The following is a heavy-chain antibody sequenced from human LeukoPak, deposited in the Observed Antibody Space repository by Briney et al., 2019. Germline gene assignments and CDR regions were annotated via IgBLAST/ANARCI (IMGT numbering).Heavy chain of an antibody. CDR1: GYTFTGYY. J-gene: IGHJ4*02. Sequence: ASVKVSCKASGYTFTGYYMHWVRQAPGQGLEWMGWINPNSGGTNYAQKFQGRVTMTRDTSSSTAYMELSRLRSDDTAVYYCARGPRRYYGSGSYYSHETDYWGQGTLVTVSS. D-gene: IGHD3-10*01. CDR2: INPNSGGT. CDR3: ARGPRRYYGSGSYYSHETDY. V-gene: IGHV1-2*02.